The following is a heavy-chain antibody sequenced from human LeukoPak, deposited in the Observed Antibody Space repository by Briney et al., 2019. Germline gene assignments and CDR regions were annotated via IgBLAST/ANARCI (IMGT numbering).Heavy chain of an antibody. J-gene: IGHJ4*02. CDR1: GDSISSSSYY. Sequence: PSETLSLTCTVSGDSISSSSYYWGWIRQPPGKGLEWIGSIYYSGSTYYNPSLKSRVTISVDTSKNQFSLKLSSVTAADTAVYYCARPGYSSGWYLEWGQGTLVTVSS. CDR3: ARPGYSSGWYLE. CDR2: IYYSGST. D-gene: IGHD6-19*01. V-gene: IGHV4-39*01.